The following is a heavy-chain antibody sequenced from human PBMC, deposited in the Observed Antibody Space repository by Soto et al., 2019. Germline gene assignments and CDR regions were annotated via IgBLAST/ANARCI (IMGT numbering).Heavy chain of an antibody. CDR3: AREGGESSDGLYYFDS. J-gene: IGHJ4*02. CDR1: GCSTSGDNY. V-gene: IGHV4-30-4*01. CDR2: IYYSGNT. Sequence: PSEPLSLTCTVSGCSTSGDNYWSLIRQPPGKGLEWIGHIYYSGNTDYNPSLKSRLAISIDTSKNQFSLKLSSVTAADTAVYFCAREGGESSDGLYYFDSWGQGSLVTVSS. D-gene: IGHD3-16*01.